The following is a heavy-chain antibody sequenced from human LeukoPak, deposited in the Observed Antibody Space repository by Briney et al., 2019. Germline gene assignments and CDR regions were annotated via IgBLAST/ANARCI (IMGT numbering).Heavy chain of an antibody. CDR2: IYYTGST. Sequence: PSETLSLTCTVSGGSISSYYWSWIRQPPGKGLEWIGYIYYTGSTNYNPSLKSRVTMSIDTSKNQFSLKLSSVTAADTAVYYCAKDPEVPAAIVLNWFDPWGQGTLVTVSS. D-gene: IGHD2-2*01. J-gene: IGHJ5*02. CDR3: AKDPEVPAAIVLNWFDP. CDR1: GGSISSYY. V-gene: IGHV4-59*01.